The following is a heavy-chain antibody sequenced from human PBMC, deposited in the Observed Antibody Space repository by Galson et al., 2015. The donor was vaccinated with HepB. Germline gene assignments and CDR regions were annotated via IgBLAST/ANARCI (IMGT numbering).Heavy chain of an antibody. CDR2: IIPIFGTA. CDR1: GGTFSSYA. V-gene: IGHV1-69*13. Sequence: SVKVSCKASGGTFSSYAISWVRQAPRQGLEWMGGIIPIFGTANYAQKFQGRVTITADESTSTAYMELSSLRSEDTAVYYCATNYYDSSGYPLYFDYWGQGTLVTVSS. J-gene: IGHJ4*02. D-gene: IGHD3-22*01. CDR3: ATNYYDSSGYPLYFDY.